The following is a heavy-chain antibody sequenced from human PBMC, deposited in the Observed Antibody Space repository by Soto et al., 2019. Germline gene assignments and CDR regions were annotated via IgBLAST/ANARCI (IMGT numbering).Heavy chain of an antibody. V-gene: IGHV3-73*02. CDR1: GFIFSDYT. Sequence: EVQLVESGGGLVQPGGSLKLSCGASGFIFSDYTIHWVRQASGKGLDWVGRIRSRAHGYATEYAASVKGRFTISRDNSKNTAYLQMNSLKTEDTAVYYCTRRDPTGSGDVWGQGTKVIV. D-gene: IGHD3-10*01. J-gene: IGHJ6*02. CDR3: TRRDPTGSGDV. CDR2: IRSRAHGYAT.